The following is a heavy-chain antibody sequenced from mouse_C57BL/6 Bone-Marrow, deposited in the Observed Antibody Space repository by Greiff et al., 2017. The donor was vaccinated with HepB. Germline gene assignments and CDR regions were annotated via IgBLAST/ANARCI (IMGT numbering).Heavy chain of an antibody. D-gene: IGHD1-1*01. CDR3: ARRPIYYYGSSYPFDY. Sequence: QVHVKQPGTELVKPGASVKLSCKASGYTFTSYWMHWVKQRPGQGLEWIGNINPSNGGTNYNEKFKSKATLTVDKSSSTAYMQLSSLTSEDSAVYYCARRPIYYYGSSYPFDYWGQGTTLTVSS. CDR1: GYTFTSYW. CDR2: INPSNGGT. V-gene: IGHV1-53*01. J-gene: IGHJ2*01.